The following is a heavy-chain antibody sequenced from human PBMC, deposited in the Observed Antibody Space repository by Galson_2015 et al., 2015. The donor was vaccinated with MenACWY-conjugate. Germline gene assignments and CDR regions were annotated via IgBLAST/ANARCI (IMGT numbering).Heavy chain of an antibody. CDR2: IYWDGAIT. D-gene: IGHD3-22*01. J-gene: IGHJ1*01. CDR1: GFTFGYFA. Sequence: SPRISCAGRGFTFGYFALPLVRHAPGEGLEGVSVIYWDGAITSYADSVKGRFTLSTDNSKKSLFLPMDNLRADDTAFYYCAKESFDSSGRYFEYFRHWGQGTLVTVSS. V-gene: IGHV3-43D*03. CDR3: AKESFDSSGRYFEYFRH.